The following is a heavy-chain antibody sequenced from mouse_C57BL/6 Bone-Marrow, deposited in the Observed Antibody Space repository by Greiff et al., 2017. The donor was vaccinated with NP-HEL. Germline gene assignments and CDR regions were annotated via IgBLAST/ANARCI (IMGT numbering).Heavy chain of an antibody. J-gene: IGHJ4*01. CDR1: GFTFSDYY. Sequence: EVQLVESEGGLVQPGSSMKLSCTASGFTFSDYYMAWVRQVPEKGLEWVANINYDGSSTYYLDSLKSRFIITRDNAKNILYLQMSSLKSEDTATYYCAREGLYYAGAMDYWGQGTSVTVSS. CDR3: AREGLYYAGAMDY. V-gene: IGHV5-16*01. CDR2: INYDGSST. D-gene: IGHD1-1*01.